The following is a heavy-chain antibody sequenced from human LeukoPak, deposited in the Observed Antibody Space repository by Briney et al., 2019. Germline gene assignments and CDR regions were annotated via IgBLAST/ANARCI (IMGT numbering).Heavy chain of an antibody. J-gene: IGHJ4*02. Sequence: SETLSLTCTVSGGSISSYYWSWIRQPPGKGLEWIGYIYYSGSTNYNPSLKSRVTISVDTSKNQFSLKLGSVTAADTAVYYCARVGRYGFNLEYFDYWGQGTLVTVSS. CDR3: ARVGRYGFNLEYFDY. V-gene: IGHV4-59*01. D-gene: IGHD3-16*01. CDR1: GGSISSYY. CDR2: IYYSGST.